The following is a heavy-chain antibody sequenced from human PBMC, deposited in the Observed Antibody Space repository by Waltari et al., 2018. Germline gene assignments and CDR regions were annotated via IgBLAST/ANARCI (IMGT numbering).Heavy chain of an antibody. CDR1: GDNILDAP. D-gene: IGHD2-2*01. V-gene: IGHV1-24*01. CDR2: VSPDRRRP. CDR3: ASARTTSLPPEF. Sequence: QVQVVQSGAEVKKPGASVKASCKVFGDNILDAPLHWVWQAPGKGLEWLGGVSPDRRRPFNGPNCQGRLTMSEDRSTDTLYLGLTRLTPRDTAVWCCASARTTSLPPEFGGQGTRVIVSS. J-gene: IGHJ4*01.